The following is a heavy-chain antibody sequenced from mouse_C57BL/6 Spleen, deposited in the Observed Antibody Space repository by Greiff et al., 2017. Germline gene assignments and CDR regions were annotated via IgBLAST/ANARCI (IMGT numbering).Heavy chain of an antibody. V-gene: IGHV3-6*01. J-gene: IGHJ4*01. CDR2: ISYDGSN. CDR1: GYSITSGYY. D-gene: IGHD4-1*01. CDR3: ARETGDYAMDY. Sequence: EVQRVESGPGLVKPSQSLSLTCSVTGYSITSGYYWNWIRQFPGNKLEWMGYISYDGSNNYNPSLKNRISITRDTSKNQFFLKWNSVTTEDTATYYCARETGDYAMDYWGQGTSVTVSS.